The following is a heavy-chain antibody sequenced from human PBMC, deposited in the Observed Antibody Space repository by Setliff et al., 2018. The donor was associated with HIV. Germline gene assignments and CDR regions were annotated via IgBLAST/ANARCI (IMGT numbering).Heavy chain of an antibody. CDR2: IYYSGSA. CDR3: ARTGKDYYDRSGYTDYYYYMDV. Sequence: SETLSLTCTVSGDSVSSGGYYWSWIRQHPGKGLEWIGYIYYSGSAYYNPSFSSRLIISLDTSNRQLSLRLTAVTAADTARYYCARTGKDYYDRSGYTDYYYYMDVWGKGTTVTVSS. D-gene: IGHD3-22*01. J-gene: IGHJ6*03. V-gene: IGHV4-31*03. CDR1: GDSVSSGGYY.